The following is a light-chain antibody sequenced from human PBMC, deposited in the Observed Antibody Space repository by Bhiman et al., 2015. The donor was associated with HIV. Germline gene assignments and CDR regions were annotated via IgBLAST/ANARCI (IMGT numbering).Light chain of an antibody. V-gene: IGLV2-11*01. J-gene: IGLJ1*01. CDR1: SRDVGGYDY. CDR3: CSYRGIYTSYV. CDR2: DVS. Sequence: QSALTQPASVSGSPGQSITISCTGTSRDVGGYDYVSWYQQHPGKAPQLMIYDVSKRPSGVPDRFSGSKSGNTASLTISGLQADDEADYFCCSYRGIYTSYVFGTGTKVTVL.